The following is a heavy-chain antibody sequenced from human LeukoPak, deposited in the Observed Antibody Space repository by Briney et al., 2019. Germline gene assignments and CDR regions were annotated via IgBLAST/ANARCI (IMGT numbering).Heavy chain of an antibody. J-gene: IGHJ4*02. Sequence: PSETLSLTCTVSGGSISSSSYYWGWIRQPPGKGLEWIGSIYYSGSTYYNPSLKSRATISVDTSKNQFSLKLSSVTAADTAVYYCARVIRDTLYYFDYWGQGTLVTVSS. V-gene: IGHV4-39*01. CDR1: GGSISSSSYY. CDR3: ARVIRDTLYYFDY. CDR2: IYYSGST. D-gene: IGHD3-10*01.